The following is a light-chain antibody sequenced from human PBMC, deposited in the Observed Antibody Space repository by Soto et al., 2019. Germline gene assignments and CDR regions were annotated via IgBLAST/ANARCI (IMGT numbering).Light chain of an antibody. CDR2: AAS. V-gene: IGKV1-9*01. J-gene: IGKJ1*01. CDR3: QKYNSAPRT. Sequence: QLTQSPSSLSASVGDRVTISCRASQGVGSYLAWYQQKPGKAPKLLIYAASTLQSGVPSRFSGSGSGTDFTLTISSLQPEDVATYYCQKYNSAPRTFGQGTKVDIK. CDR1: QGVGSY.